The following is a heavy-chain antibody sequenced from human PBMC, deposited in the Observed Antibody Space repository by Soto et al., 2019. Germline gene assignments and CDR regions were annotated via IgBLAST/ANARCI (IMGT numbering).Heavy chain of an antibody. CDR1: RFTFSSYG. Sequence: GGSLRLSCAASRFTFSSYGMHWVRQAPGKGLEWVAVISYDGSNKYYADSVKGRFTISRDNSKNTLYLQMNSLRAEDTAVYYCAREITGYCSGGSCHPTIDYWGQGTLVTVSS. D-gene: IGHD2-15*01. V-gene: IGHV3-30*03. CDR2: ISYDGSNK. J-gene: IGHJ4*02. CDR3: AREITGYCSGGSCHPTIDY.